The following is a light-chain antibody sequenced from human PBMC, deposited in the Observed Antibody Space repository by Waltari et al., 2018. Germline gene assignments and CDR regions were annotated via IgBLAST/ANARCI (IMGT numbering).Light chain of an antibody. Sequence: DIQMTQSPSSLSASIGDRVTITCRASQDIHNYLNWYQQKPGKAPNLLIYHASNLQPSAPLRFIGSGSGTAFTLTITGLEPEDIATYYCQQFDNLPTFGPGTKVDVK. CDR2: HAS. CDR1: QDIHNY. CDR3: QQFDNLPT. V-gene: IGKV1-33*01. J-gene: IGKJ3*01.